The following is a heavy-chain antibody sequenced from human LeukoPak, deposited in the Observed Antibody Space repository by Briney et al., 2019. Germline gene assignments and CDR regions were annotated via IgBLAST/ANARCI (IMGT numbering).Heavy chain of an antibody. Sequence: GSLRLSCAASGFTFSSYAMHWVRQAPGKGLEWVAVISYDGSNKYYADSVKGRFTISRDNSKNTLYLQMNSLRAEDTAVYYCARVHGAYPFDYWGQGTLVAVSS. V-gene: IGHV3-30*04. J-gene: IGHJ4*02. D-gene: IGHD4/OR15-4a*01. CDR1: GFTFSSYA. CDR3: ARVHGAYPFDY. CDR2: ISYDGSNK.